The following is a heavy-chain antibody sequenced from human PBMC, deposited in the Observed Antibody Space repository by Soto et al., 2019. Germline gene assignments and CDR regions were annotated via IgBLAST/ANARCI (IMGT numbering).Heavy chain of an antibody. CDR3: AIDSRVTYYDDSSSYPVANDI. V-gene: IGHV3-21*01. J-gene: IGHJ3*02. CDR1: GFTFSSYS. D-gene: IGHD3-22*01. Sequence: PGGSLRLSCAASGFTFSSYSMSWVCQAPGKGKEWVSSLSSSSSYLYYEYSVNGRFSISRYNAKNSLYLQMNSLRAEDTSVYYRAIDSRVTYYDDSSSYPVANDIWGEGIMVT. CDR2: LSSSSSYL.